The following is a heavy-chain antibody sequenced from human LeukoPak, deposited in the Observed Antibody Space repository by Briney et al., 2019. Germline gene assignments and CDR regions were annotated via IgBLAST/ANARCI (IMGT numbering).Heavy chain of an antibody. CDR3: ARIDRAADDAFDI. J-gene: IGHJ3*02. Sequence: SETLSLTCTVSGGSISSSSYYWGWIRQPPGKGLEWIGTIYYSGSTYYNPSLKSRVTISVDTSKNQFSLKLSSVTAADTAVYYCARIDRAADDAFDIWGQGTMVIVSS. V-gene: IGHV4-39*01. D-gene: IGHD3-22*01. CDR2: IYYSGST. CDR1: GGSISSSSYY.